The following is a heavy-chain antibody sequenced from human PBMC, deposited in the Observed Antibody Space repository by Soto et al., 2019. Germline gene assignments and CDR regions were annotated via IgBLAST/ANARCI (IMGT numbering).Heavy chain of an antibody. Sequence: SQTLSLTCAISGDSVSGNSAAWNWIRQSPSRGLEWLGRTYYRSKWYNDYAVSVKSRITINPDTSKNQFSLQLNSVTPEDTAVYYCAREYGYCSGGSCFNDYYYYYYMDVWGKGTTVTVSS. CDR1: GDSVSGNSAA. D-gene: IGHD2-15*01. V-gene: IGHV6-1*01. CDR3: AREYGYCSGGSCFNDYYYYYYMDV. J-gene: IGHJ6*03. CDR2: TYYRSKWYN.